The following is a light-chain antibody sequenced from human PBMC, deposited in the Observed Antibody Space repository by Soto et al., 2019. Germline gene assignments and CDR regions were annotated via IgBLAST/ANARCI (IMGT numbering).Light chain of an antibody. V-gene: IGKV3-20*01. J-gene: IGKJ5*01. CDR1: QSVSSSY. Sequence: EIVLTQSPGTLSLSPGERATLFCRASQSVSSSYLAWYQQKPGQAPRLLMYGASSRATGIPDRFSGSGSGTDFTLTISRLEPEDFAVYYCQQYGSSLITFGQGTRLEIK. CDR2: GAS. CDR3: QQYGSSLIT.